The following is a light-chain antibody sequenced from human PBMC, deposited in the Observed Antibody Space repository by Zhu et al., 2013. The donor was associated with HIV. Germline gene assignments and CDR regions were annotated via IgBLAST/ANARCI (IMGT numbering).Light chain of an antibody. Sequence: DTQMTQSPSSLSASVGDRVTITCQASQDIDRYLSWYQQKVGEAPKLLIDDASDLETGVTSRFSGSGSGTDFTFTISSLQPEDVATYYCQQYDNLYSLTFGGGTKVEI. CDR3: QQYDNLYSLT. CDR2: DAS. V-gene: IGKV1-33*01. CDR1: QDIDRY. J-gene: IGKJ4*01.